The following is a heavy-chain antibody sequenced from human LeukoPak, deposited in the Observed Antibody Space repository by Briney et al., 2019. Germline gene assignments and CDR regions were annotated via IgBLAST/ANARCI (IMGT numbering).Heavy chain of an antibody. D-gene: IGHD5-24*01. J-gene: IGHJ4*02. Sequence: PGGSLRLSCAASGFTFSSYAMHWVSQPQGKGLEWVAVISYDGSNKYYADSVKGRFIISRDNSKNTLYLQMNSLRAEDTAVYYCAPSRDGYTMWDYWGQGTLVTVSS. CDR3: APSRDGYTMWDY. V-gene: IGHV3-30-3*01. CDR1: GFTFSSYA. CDR2: ISYDGSNK.